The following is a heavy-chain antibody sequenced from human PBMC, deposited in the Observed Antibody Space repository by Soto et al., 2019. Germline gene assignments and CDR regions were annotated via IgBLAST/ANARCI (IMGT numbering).Heavy chain of an antibody. CDR3: ARGADFWSGSRYYHYAYDLVV. Sequence: GSLRLSCAASGFNLSAHDMHWVRQVKGKGLEWVSALGVAGNTFESASVKGRFTISRENAKNSMYLQMKSLRAGDTAVYFCARGADFWSGSRYYHYAYDLVVWGQGTTVTVSS. J-gene: IGHJ6*02. CDR1: GFNLSAHD. V-gene: IGHV3-13*01. CDR2: LGVAGNT. D-gene: IGHD3-3*01.